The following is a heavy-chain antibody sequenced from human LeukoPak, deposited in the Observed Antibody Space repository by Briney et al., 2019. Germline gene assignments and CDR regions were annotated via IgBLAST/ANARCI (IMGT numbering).Heavy chain of an antibody. D-gene: IGHD5-12*01. CDR1: VFTFSSYW. CDR3: AGRDGTGYVGS. J-gene: IGHJ5*02. Sequence: PGGTLRLSRAASVFTFSSYWMSWVRQAPGKGLEWVANIKQDGSEKYYADSVKGRFTIYRYNAKNSLYLQMNSLRAKDTGVYYCAGRDGTGYVGSWGQGTLVTVSS. V-gene: IGHV3-7*03. CDR2: IKQDGSEK.